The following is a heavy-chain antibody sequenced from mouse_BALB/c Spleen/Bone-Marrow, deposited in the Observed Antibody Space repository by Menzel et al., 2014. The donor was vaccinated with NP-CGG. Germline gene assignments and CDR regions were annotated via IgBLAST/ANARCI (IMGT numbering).Heavy chain of an antibody. CDR2: IYPGGIYT. J-gene: IGHJ4*01. CDR1: GYTLTNYW. Sequence: VQLQQSGAELVRPGTSVKISCKASGYTLTNYWLGWVRQRPGHGLEWIGDIYPGGIYTNYNEKFKSKATLTADTSSSTAYMQLSSLTSEDSAVYFCAKEDRTEEYYYVMDYWGQGTSVTVSS. CDR3: AKEDRTEEYYYVMDY. V-gene: IGHV1-63*02. D-gene: IGHD2-14*01.